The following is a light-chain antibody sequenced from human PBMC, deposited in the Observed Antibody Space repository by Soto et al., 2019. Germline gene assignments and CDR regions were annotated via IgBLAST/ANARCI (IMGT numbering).Light chain of an antibody. Sequence: QSVLTQPPSASGTPGQSVTISCSGSSSNIGSYTVNWYQQLPGTAPKLLIFSNNQRPSGVPDRFSGSRSGTSASLPISGLQSEDEAHYYCAAWDDSLNGRVFGGGTKVTVL. J-gene: IGLJ2*01. CDR2: SNN. CDR3: AAWDDSLNGRV. V-gene: IGLV1-44*01. CDR1: SSNIGSYT.